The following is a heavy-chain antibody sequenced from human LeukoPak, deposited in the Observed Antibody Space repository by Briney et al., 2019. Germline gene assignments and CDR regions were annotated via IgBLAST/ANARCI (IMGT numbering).Heavy chain of an antibody. CDR3: ARSRSYYCSSTSCYIPLYFQH. D-gene: IGHD2-2*02. CDR2: FDPEDGET. Sequence: ASVKVSCKVSGYTLTELSMHWVRQAPGNGLEWMGGFDPEDGETIYAQKFQGRVSITTDESTSTAYMELSSLRSEDTAVYYCARSRSYYCSSTSCYIPLYFQHWGQGTLVTVSS. V-gene: IGHV1-24*01. J-gene: IGHJ1*01. CDR1: GYTLTELS.